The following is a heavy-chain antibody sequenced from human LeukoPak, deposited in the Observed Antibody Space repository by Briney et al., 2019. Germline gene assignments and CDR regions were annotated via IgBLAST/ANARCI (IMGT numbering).Heavy chain of an antibody. CDR1: GGSISSYY. CDR2: IYYSRST. CDR3: ARYSGSYWGGDWFDP. J-gene: IGHJ5*02. D-gene: IGHD1-26*01. Sequence: SETLSLTCTVSGGSISSYYWSWIRQPPGKGLEWIGYIYYSRSTNYNPSLKSRVTISVDTSKNQFSLKLSSVTAADTAVYYCARYSGSYWGGDWFDPWGQGTLVTVSS. V-gene: IGHV4-59*01.